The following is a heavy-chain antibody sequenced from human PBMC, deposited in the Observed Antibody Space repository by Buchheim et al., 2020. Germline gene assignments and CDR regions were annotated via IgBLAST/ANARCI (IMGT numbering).Heavy chain of an antibody. D-gene: IGHD2-15*01. V-gene: IGHV3-30*18. CDR2: ISYDGSNK. CDR1: GFTFSSYG. CDR3: AKGLDIQVDAFDI. Sequence: QVQLVESGGGVVQPGRSLRLSCAASGFTFSSYGMHWVRQAPGKGLEWVAVISYDGSNKYYADSVKGRFTISRDNSKNTLYLQMNSLRAEDTAVYYCAKGLDIQVDAFDIWGQGT. J-gene: IGHJ3*02.